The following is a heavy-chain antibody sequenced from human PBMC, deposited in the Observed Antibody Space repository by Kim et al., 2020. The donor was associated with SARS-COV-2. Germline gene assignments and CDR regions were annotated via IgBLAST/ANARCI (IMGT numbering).Heavy chain of an antibody. Sequence: GGSLRLSCVASGFTFDTYAMSWVRQAPGKGLEWVSVISGGGVNKFYADSVRGRFTISRDNSNNMLYLQMNSLSDEDTALYYCAKMVIMDGYNYFYYYAMGVWGQGTTVTVSS. V-gene: IGHV3-23*01. CDR3: AKMVIMDGYNYFYYYAMGV. CDR2: ISGGGVNK. D-gene: IGHD2-21*01. CDR1: GFTFDTYA. J-gene: IGHJ6*02.